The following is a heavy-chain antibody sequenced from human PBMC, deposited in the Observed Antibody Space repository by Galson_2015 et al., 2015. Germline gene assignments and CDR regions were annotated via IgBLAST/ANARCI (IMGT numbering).Heavy chain of an antibody. CDR1: GGTFSSYA. J-gene: IGHJ6*03. D-gene: IGHD3-3*01. CDR3: ARDRPLIFGVAITGGYYYYYMDV. Sequence: SVKVSCKASGGTFSSYAISWVRQAPGQGLEWMGRIIPILGIANYAQKFQGRVTITADKSTSTAYMELSSLRSEDTAVYYCARDRPLIFGVAITGGYYYYYMDVWGKGTTVTVSS. V-gene: IGHV1-69*04. CDR2: IIPILGIA.